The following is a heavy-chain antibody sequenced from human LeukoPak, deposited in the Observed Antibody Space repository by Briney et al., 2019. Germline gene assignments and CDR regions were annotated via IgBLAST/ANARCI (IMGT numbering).Heavy chain of an antibody. CDR1: GYTFTSYG. J-gene: IGHJ4*02. CDR2: INPKSGGT. Sequence: ASVKVSCKASGYTFTSYGISWVRQAPGQGLEWMGWINPKSGGTNYAQKFQGRVTMTRDTSINTGYMDLSGLRSDDTAVYFCARDLGEIAMAGMFSTQSHFDRWGQGTLVTVSS. D-gene: IGHD6-19*01. CDR3: ARDLGEIAMAGMFSTQSHFDR. V-gene: IGHV1-2*02.